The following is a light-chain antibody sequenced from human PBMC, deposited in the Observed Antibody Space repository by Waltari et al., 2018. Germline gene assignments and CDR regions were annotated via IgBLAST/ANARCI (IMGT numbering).Light chain of an antibody. J-gene: IGLJ3*02. CDR2: EDK. CDR1: SGSIASGY. V-gene: IGLV6-57*03. Sequence: NFMLTQPHSVSASLGKTVTISCTRSSGSIASGYVQWYQQRTGSAPPTVNYEDKQRSSGVPDRFSGSFDSSSHSASLTRAGLKTEDEADYSCQSYDSSTWVFGEGTKLTVL. CDR3: QSYDSSTWV.